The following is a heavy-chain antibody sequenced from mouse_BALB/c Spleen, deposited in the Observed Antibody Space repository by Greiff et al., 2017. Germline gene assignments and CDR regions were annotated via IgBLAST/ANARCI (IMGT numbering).Heavy chain of an antibody. V-gene: IGHV1-87*01. CDR2: IYPGDGDT. D-gene: IGHD2-10*01. CDR1: GSTFTSYW. J-gene: IGHJ4*01. CDR3: ARARAYYGNYVTMDY. Sequence: QVHVKQSGAELARPGASVKLSCKASGSTFTSYWMQWVKPRPGQGLEWIGAIYPGDGDTRYTQKFKGKATLTADKSSSTAYMQLSSLASEDSAVYYWARARAYYGNYVTMDYWGQGTSVTVSS.